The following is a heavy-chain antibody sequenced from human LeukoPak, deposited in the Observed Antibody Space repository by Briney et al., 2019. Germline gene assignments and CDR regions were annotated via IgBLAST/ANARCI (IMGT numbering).Heavy chain of an antibody. Sequence: QPGRSPRLSCAAAGFTFDAYSMHCVRQGPGNGMEWVSVISWDGGSTSYADSVKGRFTISRDNSKNTMFLQMNSLRAEDTAVYHCARDRSGYANDAFDFWGQGTMVTVSS. D-gene: IGHD3-3*01. J-gene: IGHJ3*01. V-gene: IGHV3-43*01. CDR2: ISWDGGST. CDR3: ARDRSGYANDAFDF. CDR1: GFTFDAYS.